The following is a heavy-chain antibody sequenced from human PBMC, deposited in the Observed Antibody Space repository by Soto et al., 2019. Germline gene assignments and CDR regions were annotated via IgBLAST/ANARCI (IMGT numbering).Heavy chain of an antibody. CDR3: ARLLSSGWPYYHYYYGMDV. V-gene: IGHV5-51*01. CDR2: IYPDDSDT. J-gene: IGHJ6*02. D-gene: IGHD6-19*01. Sequence: GESLKISCEASGYSFTNYWIGWVRQMPGKGLEWMGSIYPDDSDTRDSPSFQGQVIMSADKSISTAYLQWSSLKASDTAIYYCARLLSSGWPYYHYYYGMDVWGQGTTVTVSS. CDR1: GYSFTNYW.